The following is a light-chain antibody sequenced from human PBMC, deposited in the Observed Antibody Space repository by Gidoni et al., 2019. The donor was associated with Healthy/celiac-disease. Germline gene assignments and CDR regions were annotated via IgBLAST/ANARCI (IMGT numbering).Light chain of an antibody. CDR3: MPGLQTLT. J-gene: IGKJ4*01. CDR2: LVS. V-gene: IGKV2-28*01. CDR1: QSLLHSDGNPY. Sequence: IVMTQSPLSLPVTPGEPASISCRSSQSLLHSDGNPYLDWFIQKPGQSPQLLIYLVSNRASGVPDRFSGSWSGTDLTLRISRVEAEDVGVYYCMPGLQTLTFGGWTKVEIK.